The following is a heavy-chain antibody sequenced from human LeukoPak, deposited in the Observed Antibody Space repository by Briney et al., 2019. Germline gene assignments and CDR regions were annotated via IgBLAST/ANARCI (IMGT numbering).Heavy chain of an antibody. CDR3: ARSSLLHSNAMDV. D-gene: IGHD5-18*01. Sequence: GGSERLCCAASGFTFSSYSMNWVRQAPGKGLEWVSYISSSSSTIYYADSVKGRFTISRDNTKNSLYLQMSSLRDDDTAVYYCARSSLLHSNAMDVWGQGTTVTVSS. CDR2: ISSSSSTI. CDR1: GFTFSSYS. V-gene: IGHV3-48*02. J-gene: IGHJ6*02.